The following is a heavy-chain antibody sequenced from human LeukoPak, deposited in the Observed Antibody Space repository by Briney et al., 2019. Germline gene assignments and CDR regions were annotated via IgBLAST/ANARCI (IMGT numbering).Heavy chain of an antibody. CDR1: GFTVNTNY. Sequence: GGSLRLSCAASGFTVNTNYMSWVRQAPGKGLEWVSIMHSVGTTYYADSVKGRFIISRDNSKNTVFLQMNSLRGEDTAVYYCVRDFSGKWSLEYWGQGTLVTVSS. CDR3: VRDFSGKWSLEY. D-gene: IGHD6-25*01. V-gene: IGHV3-66*02. J-gene: IGHJ4*02. CDR2: MHSVGTT.